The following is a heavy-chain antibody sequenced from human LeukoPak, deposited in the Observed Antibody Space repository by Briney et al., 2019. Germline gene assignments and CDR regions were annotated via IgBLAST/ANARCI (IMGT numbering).Heavy chain of an antibody. V-gene: IGHV4-38-2*02. Sequence: SETLSLTCTASGYSIRTDYYWGWIRQPPGKGPQWIGTINKSGNTYYNPSLRSRVTISVDTSKNQFSLKLSSVTAADTAVYYCARGLIAARPEAGYWGQGTLVTVSS. CDR3: ARGLIAARPEAGY. D-gene: IGHD6-6*01. J-gene: IGHJ4*02. CDR1: GYSIRTDYY. CDR2: INKSGNT.